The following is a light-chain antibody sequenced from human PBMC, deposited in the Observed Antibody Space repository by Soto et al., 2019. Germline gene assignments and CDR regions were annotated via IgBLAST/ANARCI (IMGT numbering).Light chain of an antibody. J-gene: IGKJ1*01. V-gene: IGKV3-15*01. CDR3: HQYNNWPPWT. CDR2: GAS. CDR1: QSVRTK. Sequence: EIVMTQSPDTLYVSQGEGATLSCRASQSVRTKLAWYQQKAGQAPRLLIYGASTRATGIPARFSGSGSGTEFTLTISSLQSEDYAVYYCHQYNNWPPWTFGQGTKV.